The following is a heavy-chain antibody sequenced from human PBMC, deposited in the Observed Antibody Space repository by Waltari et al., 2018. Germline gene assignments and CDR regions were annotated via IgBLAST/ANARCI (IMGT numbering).Heavy chain of an antibody. CDR1: C. V-gene: IGHV4-4*02. CDR2: VHHSGRT. J-gene: IGHJ4*02. Sequence: CGSWLRQSPGKVLEWIGQVHHSGRTHYNPSLQSRVTISVDKSKNQFSLNLNSVTAADTAVYYCAGDRAIGLFFDYWGQGTLVTVSS. D-gene: IGHD2-2*01. CDR3: AGDRAIGLFFDY.